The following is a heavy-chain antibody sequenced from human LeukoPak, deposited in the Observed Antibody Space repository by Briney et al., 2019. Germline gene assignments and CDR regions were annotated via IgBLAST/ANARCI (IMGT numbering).Heavy chain of an antibody. CDR1: GYRFTSYW. J-gene: IGHJ4*02. CDR3: ARVRGRLSSGYYLFDY. CDR2: IYPGDSDT. D-gene: IGHD3-22*01. V-gene: IGHV5-51*01. Sequence: GESLKISCKGSGYRFTSYWIGWVRQMPGKGLEWMGIIYPGDSDTRYSPSFQGQVTISVDKSISTAYLQWSSLKASDTAMYYCARVRGRLSSGYYLFDYWGQGTLVTVSS.